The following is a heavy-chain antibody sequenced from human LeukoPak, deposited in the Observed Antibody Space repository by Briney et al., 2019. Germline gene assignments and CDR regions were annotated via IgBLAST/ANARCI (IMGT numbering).Heavy chain of an antibody. CDR2: ISGSGGST. CDR1: GGSISSSSYY. Sequence: ETLSLTCTVSGGSISSSSYYWGWIRQAPGKGLEWVSAISGSGGSTYYADSVKGRFTISRDNSKNTLYLQMNSLRAEDTAVYYCAKSPGAPNDYWGQGTLVTVSS. J-gene: IGHJ4*02. D-gene: IGHD1-26*01. V-gene: IGHV3-23*01. CDR3: AKSPGAPNDY.